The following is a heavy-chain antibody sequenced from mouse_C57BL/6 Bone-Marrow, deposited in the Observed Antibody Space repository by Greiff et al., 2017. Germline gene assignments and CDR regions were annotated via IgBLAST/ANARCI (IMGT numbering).Heavy chain of an antibody. J-gene: IGHJ2*01. Sequence: DVHLVESGGDLVKPGGSLKLSCAASGFTFSSYGMSWVRQTPDKRLEWVATISSGGSYTYYPDSVKGRFTISRDNAKNTLYLQMSSLKSEDTAMYYCARHEGSYYSNPFDYWGQGTTLTVSS. CDR3: ARHEGSYYSNPFDY. V-gene: IGHV5-6*01. D-gene: IGHD2-5*01. CDR2: ISSGGSYT. CDR1: GFTFSSYG.